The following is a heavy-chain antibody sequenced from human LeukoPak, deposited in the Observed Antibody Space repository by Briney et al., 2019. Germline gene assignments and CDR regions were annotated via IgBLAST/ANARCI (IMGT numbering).Heavy chain of an antibody. CDR2: INHSGST. CDR1: GGSFSGYY. V-gene: IGHV4-34*01. CDR3: ARVPWKIWFGEYFDY. J-gene: IGHJ4*02. Sequence: SETLSLTCAVYGGSFSGYYWSWIRQPPGKGLEWIGEINHSGSTNYNPSLKSRVTISVDTPKNQFSRKLSSVTAADTAVYYCARVPWKIWFGEYFDYWGQGTLVTVSS. D-gene: IGHD3-10*01.